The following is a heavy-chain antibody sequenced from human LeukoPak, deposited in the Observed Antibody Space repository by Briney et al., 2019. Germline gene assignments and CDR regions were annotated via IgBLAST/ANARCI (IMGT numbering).Heavy chain of an antibody. Sequence: PSQTLSLTCTVSGGSISSGSYYWSWIRQPAGKGLEWIGRIYTSGSTNYNPSLKSRVTMSVDTSKNQFSLKLSSVTAADTAVYYCARDGSGYGMDVWGKGTTVTVSS. D-gene: IGHD3-10*01. CDR1: GGSISSGSYY. V-gene: IGHV4-61*02. J-gene: IGHJ6*04. CDR3: ARDGSGYGMDV. CDR2: IYTSGST.